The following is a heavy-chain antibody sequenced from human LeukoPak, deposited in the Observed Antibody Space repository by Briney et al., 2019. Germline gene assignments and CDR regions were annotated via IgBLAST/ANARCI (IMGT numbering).Heavy chain of an antibody. CDR3: ARQRAYGLGNDY. CDR2: IHYSGST. Sequence: PSETLSLTCTVSGGSISSSSYYWGWIRQPPGKGLEWIGSIHYSGSTYYNPSLKSRVSISVDTSKNQFSLKLSSVTAADTAVYYCARQRAYGLGNDYWGQGTLVTVSS. CDR1: GGSISSSSYY. D-gene: IGHD3-16*01. V-gene: IGHV4-39*01. J-gene: IGHJ4*02.